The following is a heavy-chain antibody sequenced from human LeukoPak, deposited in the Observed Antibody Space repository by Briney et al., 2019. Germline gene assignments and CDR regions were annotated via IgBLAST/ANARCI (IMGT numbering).Heavy chain of an antibody. J-gene: IGHJ4*02. CDR1: GFTFSSYG. D-gene: IGHD6-13*01. CDR2: ISDDAKNI. CDR3: AREYSSSWYSHFDY. V-gene: IGHV3-30*03. Sequence: GGSLRLSCAASGFTFSSYGMHWVRQAPGKGLEWVAVISDDAKNIYYGDSVNGRFTISRDNSKNTLYLQMNSLRAEDTAVYYCAREYSSSWYSHFDYWGQGTLVTVSS.